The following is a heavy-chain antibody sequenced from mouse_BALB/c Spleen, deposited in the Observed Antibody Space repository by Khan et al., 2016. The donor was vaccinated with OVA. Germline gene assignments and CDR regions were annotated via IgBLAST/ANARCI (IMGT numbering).Heavy chain of an antibody. CDR1: GYTFTNYG. J-gene: IGHJ1*01. CDR3: ASSASYRFSDD. V-gene: IGHV9-3-1*01. D-gene: IGHD6-1*01. CDR2: INTYTGEP. Sequence: QIQLVQSGPELKKPGETVKISCKASGYTFTNYGMNWVKQAPGKGLKWMGWINTYTGEPSYDDDFKGRFAFSLETSANTAYLQINNLKNEDTATYDCASSASYRFSDDWGAGTTVTVSS.